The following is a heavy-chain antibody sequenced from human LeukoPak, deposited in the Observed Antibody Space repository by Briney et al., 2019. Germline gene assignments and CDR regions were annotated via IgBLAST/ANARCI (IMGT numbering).Heavy chain of an antibody. D-gene: IGHD3-3*01. V-gene: IGHV4-59*01. J-gene: IGHJ6*03. Sequence: SETLSLTCTVSGGSLHNYYWSWIRQPPGKGLEWIGYIDYSGSTNYNPSLKSRVTISVDTSQNQFSLKLSSVTAADTAVYYCARANYDFWSGYYTPYYYYYMDVWGKGTTVTVSS. CDR3: ARANYDFWSGYYTPYYYYYMDV. CDR1: GGSLHNYY. CDR2: IDYSGST.